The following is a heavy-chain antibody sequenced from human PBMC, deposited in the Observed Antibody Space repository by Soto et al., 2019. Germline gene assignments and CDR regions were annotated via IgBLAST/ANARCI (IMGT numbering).Heavy chain of an antibody. CDR2: IYTTGST. D-gene: IGHD6-6*01. CDR3: ARGLPGYSSSSGAVFDF. Sequence: SETLSLTCTVSGGSISGYFWSWIRQSAGKGLEWIGRIYTTGSTNFNPSLKSRVSMSVDTSKNQFSLKLSSVTAADTAVYYCARGLPGYSSSSGAVFDFWGQGTLVTVSS. CDR1: GGSISGYF. J-gene: IGHJ4*02. V-gene: IGHV4-4*07.